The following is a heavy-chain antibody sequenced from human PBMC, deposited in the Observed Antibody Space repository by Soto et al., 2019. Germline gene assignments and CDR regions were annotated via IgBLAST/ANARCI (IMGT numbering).Heavy chain of an antibody. J-gene: IGHJ5*02. CDR1: GFTFSSYG. CDR2: ISYDGSNK. D-gene: IGHD6-13*01. CDR3: AKDGEPGFIAAAGANWFDP. V-gene: IGHV3-30*18. Sequence: GGSLRLSCAASGFTFSSYGMHWVRQAPGKGLEWVAVISYDGSNKYYADSVKGRFTISRDNSKNTLYLQMNSLRAEDTAVYYCAKDGEPGFIAAAGANWFDPWGQGTLVTVSS.